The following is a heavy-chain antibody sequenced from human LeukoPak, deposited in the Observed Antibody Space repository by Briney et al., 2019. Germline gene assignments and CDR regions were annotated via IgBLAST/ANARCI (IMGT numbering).Heavy chain of an antibody. CDR2: IYYSGST. D-gene: IGHD6-19*01. Sequence: SETLSLTCTVSGGSISSSSYYWGWIRQPPGKGLEWIGSIYYSGSTYYNPSLKSRVTISVDTSKNQFSLKLSSVTAADTAVYYCARVGRKEWLAIFDYWGQGTLVTVSS. V-gene: IGHV4-39*07. CDR3: ARVGRKEWLAIFDY. J-gene: IGHJ4*02. CDR1: GGSISSSSYY.